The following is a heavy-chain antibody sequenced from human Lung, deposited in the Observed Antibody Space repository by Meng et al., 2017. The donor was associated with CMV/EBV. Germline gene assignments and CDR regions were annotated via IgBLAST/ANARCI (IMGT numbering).Heavy chain of an antibody. CDR1: GGSFSGYY. CDR3: ARGRRGGFLEWLLSGNWFDP. J-gene: IGHJ5*02. D-gene: IGHD3-3*01. Sequence: SESLSLXXAVYGGSFSGYYRSWIRQPPGKGLGWVGAINHSGSTNYNPSIKSRVTISVDTSKNQFSLKLSSVTAADTAVYYCARGRRGGFLEWLLSGNWFDPWGQGTLVTVSS. V-gene: IGHV4-34*01. CDR2: INHSGST.